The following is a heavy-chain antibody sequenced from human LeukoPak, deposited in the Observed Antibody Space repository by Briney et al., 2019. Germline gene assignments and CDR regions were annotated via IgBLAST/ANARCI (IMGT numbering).Heavy chain of an antibody. Sequence: ASVKVSCKASGYSFSDYYMHWVRQAPGQGLEWMGWINPNSGGTNYAQKFQGRVTMTRDTPISTAYMELRRMKSDDTAVYYCARVRGFSGAYGMDVWGQGTTVTVSS. D-gene: IGHD1-26*01. CDR2: INPNSGGT. V-gene: IGHV1-2*02. J-gene: IGHJ6*02. CDR3: ARVRGFSGAYGMDV. CDR1: GYSFSDYY.